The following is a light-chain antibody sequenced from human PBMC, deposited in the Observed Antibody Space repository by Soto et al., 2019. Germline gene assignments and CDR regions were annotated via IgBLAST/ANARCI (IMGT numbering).Light chain of an antibody. Sequence: EIVIKQPPATLSVSPCERSTLSCRASQSVSNNLAWYQQKRGQAPRLLIYGASTRATGIPARFSGSGSGTEFTLIISSLQSEDFAVYYCQQYNKWPLITFGQGTRLAIK. V-gene: IGKV3-15*01. CDR3: QQYNKWPLIT. CDR1: QSVSNN. J-gene: IGKJ5*01. CDR2: GAS.